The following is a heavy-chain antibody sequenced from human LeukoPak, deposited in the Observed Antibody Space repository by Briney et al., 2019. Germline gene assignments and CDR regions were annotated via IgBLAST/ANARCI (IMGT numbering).Heavy chain of an antibody. J-gene: IGHJ4*02. V-gene: IGHV1-24*01. CDR3: ATMRPAGYFDY. CDR1: GYTLTELS. Sequence: ASVKVSYKVSGYTLTELSMYWVRQALGKGLEWMGGFDPEDGETIYAQKFQGRVTMTEDTSTDTTYMELNSLRSEDTAVYYCATMRPAGYFDYWGQGTLVTVSS. CDR2: FDPEDGET. D-gene: IGHD6-19*01.